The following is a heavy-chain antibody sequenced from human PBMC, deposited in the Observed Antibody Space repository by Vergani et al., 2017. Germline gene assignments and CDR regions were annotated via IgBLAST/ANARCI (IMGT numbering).Heavy chain of an antibody. CDR1: GFTFSSYW. CDR3: AGDVLGYSKGYYYYMDV. V-gene: IGHV3-7*01. CDR2: IKQDGSEK. J-gene: IGHJ6*03. Sequence: EVQLVESGGGLVQPGGSLRLSCAASGFTFSSYWMSWVRQAPGKGLEWVANIKQDGSEKYYVDSVKGRFTISRDNAKNSLYLQMNSLRAEDTAVYYCAGDVLGYSKGYYYYMDVWGKGTTVTVSS. D-gene: IGHD5-12*01.